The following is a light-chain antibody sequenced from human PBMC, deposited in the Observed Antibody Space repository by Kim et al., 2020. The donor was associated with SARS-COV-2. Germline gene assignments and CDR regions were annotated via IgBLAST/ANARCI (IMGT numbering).Light chain of an antibody. CDR1: RSDVGGYNY. CDR3: CSYAGTYTWV. CDR2: DVI. Sequence: GQAVTSACTGTRSDVGGYNYVSWYQQHPGKAPKLMIYDVIKRPSGAPDRFSGSKSGNTASLTISGLRAEDEADYYCCSYAGTYTWVFGGGTQLTVL. V-gene: IGLV2-11*03. J-gene: IGLJ3*02.